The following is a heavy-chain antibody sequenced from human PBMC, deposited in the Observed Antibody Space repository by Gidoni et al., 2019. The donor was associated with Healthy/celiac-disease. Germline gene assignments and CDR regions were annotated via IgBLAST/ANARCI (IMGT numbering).Heavy chain of an antibody. Sequence: QVQLVESGGGVVKTGRSLRLSCAASGFTFSSYGMHWVRQAPGKGLEWVAVIPYDGSNKYYADSVKGRFTISRDNSKNTLYLQMNSLRAEDTAVYYCARDLKKVRVYSSSWYFDYWGQGTLVTVSS. CDR1: GFTFSSYG. J-gene: IGHJ4*02. D-gene: IGHD6-13*01. CDR3: ARDLKKVRVYSSSWYFDY. CDR2: IPYDGSNK. V-gene: IGHV3-30*03.